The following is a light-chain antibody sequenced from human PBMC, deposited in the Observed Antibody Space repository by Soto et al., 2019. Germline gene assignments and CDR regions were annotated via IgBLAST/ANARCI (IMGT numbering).Light chain of an antibody. CDR3: QQRSNWPPWT. V-gene: IGKV3-11*01. CDR1: QSVSSY. J-gene: IGKJ1*01. CDR2: DAS. Sequence: EIVLTQSPGTLSLSPGERATLSCRASQSVSSYLAWYQQKPDQAPRPLIYDASNRATGIPARFSGSGSGTDFTLTISSLEPEDFAVYYCQQRSNWPPWTFGQGTKVDI.